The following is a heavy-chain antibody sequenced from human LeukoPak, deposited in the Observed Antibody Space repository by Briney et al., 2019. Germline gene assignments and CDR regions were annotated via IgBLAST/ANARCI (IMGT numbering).Heavy chain of an antibody. CDR1: GFTFSSYS. V-gene: IGHV3-48*01. J-gene: IGHJ3*02. CDR3: ARENRYSYYYDSSVSGAFAI. D-gene: IGHD3-22*01. CDR2: ISSSGSTI. Sequence: GGSLRLSCVASGFTFSSYSMNWVRQAPGKGPEWGSYISSSGSTIYYADSVKGRFTISRDNAKNSLYLQMNSLRAEDTAAFYCARENRYSYYYDSSVSGAFAIWGQGTMVTVSS.